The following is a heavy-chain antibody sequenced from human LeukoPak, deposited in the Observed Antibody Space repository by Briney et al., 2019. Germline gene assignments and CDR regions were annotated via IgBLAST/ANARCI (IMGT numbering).Heavy chain of an antibody. J-gene: IGHJ3*02. CDR3: ARDRYCSGGSCYSGVDAFDI. Sequence: SETLSLTCAVYGGSFSGYCWSWIRQPPGKGLEWIGEINHSGSTNYNPSLKSRVTISVDTSKNQFSLKLSSVTAADTAVYYCARDRYCSGGSCYSGVDAFDIWGQGTMVTVSS. V-gene: IGHV4-34*01. CDR1: GGSFSGYC. D-gene: IGHD2-15*01. CDR2: INHSGST.